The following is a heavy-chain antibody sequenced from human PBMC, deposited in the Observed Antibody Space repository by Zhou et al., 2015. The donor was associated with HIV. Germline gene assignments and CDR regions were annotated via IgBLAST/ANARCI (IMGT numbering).Heavy chain of an antibody. Sequence: QVQLVQSGAEVKKPGSSVKVSCKASGGTFSSYTISWVRQAPGQGLEWMGRIIPILGIANYAQKFQGRVTITADKSTSTAYMELSSLRSEDTAVYYCARDQETTVTSRWFDPWGRGNPGHRLL. CDR2: IIPILGIA. J-gene: IGHJ5*02. CDR1: GGTFSSYT. CDR3: ARDQETTVTSRWFDP. D-gene: IGHD4-17*01. V-gene: IGHV1-69*08.